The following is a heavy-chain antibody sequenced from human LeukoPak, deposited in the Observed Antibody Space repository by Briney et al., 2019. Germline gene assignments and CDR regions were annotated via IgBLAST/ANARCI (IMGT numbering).Heavy chain of an antibody. J-gene: IGHJ4*02. V-gene: IGHV3-23*01. Sequence: GGSLRLSCAASGFSFSSYTLSWVRQAPRGGLEWVSTISGGGDYTSYADSVKGRFTISRDNSKNTLYLQMNGLRVEDSALYYCAKRRFLESAPYYFDYWGQGTLVTVSS. CDR3: AKRRFLESAPYYFDY. CDR1: GFSFSSYT. CDR2: ISGGGDYT. D-gene: IGHD3-3*01.